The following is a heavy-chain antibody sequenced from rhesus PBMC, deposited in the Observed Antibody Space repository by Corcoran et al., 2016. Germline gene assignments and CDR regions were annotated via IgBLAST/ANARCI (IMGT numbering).Heavy chain of an antibody. Sequence: DVQLVESGGGLVKPGGSLRLSCVASGFTFSSYEMHWVRQAPGKGLEWVSVISESGCTIYYADSVKGRVTISRDNAKNSLFLQMNSLSAEDTAVYYCTRNYYDSGYYTGGYFDYWGQGVLVTVSS. J-gene: IGHJ4*01. V-gene: IGHV3-100*02. D-gene: IGHD3-28*01. CDR2: ISESGCTI. CDR3: TRNYYDSGYYTGGYFDY. CDR1: GFTFSSYE.